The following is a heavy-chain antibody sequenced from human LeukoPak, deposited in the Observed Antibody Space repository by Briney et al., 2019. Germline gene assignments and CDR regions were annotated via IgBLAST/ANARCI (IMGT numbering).Heavy chain of an antibody. CDR2: IYYRGST. CDR1: GGSISSDY. J-gene: IGHJ4*02. Sequence: SETLSLTCTVSGGSISSDYWSWIRQPPGKGLEWIGYIYYRGSTNYNPSLKSRVTISVDTSKNQFSLKLSSVTAADTAVYYCARGAVIGYSSGWPTYWGQGTLVTVSS. CDR3: ARGAVIGYSSGWPTY. V-gene: IGHV4-59*12. D-gene: IGHD6-19*01.